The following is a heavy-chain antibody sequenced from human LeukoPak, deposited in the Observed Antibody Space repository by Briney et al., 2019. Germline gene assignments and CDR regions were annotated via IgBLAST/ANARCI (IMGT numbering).Heavy chain of an antibody. CDR2: INPNSGGT. V-gene: IGHV1-2*02. CDR1: GYTFTGYY. Sequence: GASVTVFCKASGYTFTGYYMHWVRQAPGQGLEWMGWINPNSGGTNYAQKFQGRVTMTRDTSISTAYMELSRLRSDDTAVYYCAREKEVIVGATEFDYWGQGTLVTVSS. J-gene: IGHJ4*02. D-gene: IGHD1-26*01. CDR3: AREKEVIVGATEFDY.